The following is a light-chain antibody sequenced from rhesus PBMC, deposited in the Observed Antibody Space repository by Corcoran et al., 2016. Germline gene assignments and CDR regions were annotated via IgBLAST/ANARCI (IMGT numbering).Light chain of an antibody. Sequence: DIQMTQSPSSLSASVGDRVTITCRASQGITNDLAWYQPKPGETPNLLIYEASSLQSGVPSRFSGSGSGTEFTLTISILQSEDFAIYYCQHYYSPPLTFGGGTKVEIK. J-gene: IGKJ4*01. V-gene: IGKV1-25*01. CDR3: QHYYSPPLT. CDR1: QGITND. CDR2: EAS.